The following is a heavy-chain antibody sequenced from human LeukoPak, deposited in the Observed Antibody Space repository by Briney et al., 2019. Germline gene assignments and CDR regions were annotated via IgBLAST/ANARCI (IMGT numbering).Heavy chain of an antibody. CDR2: INPNSGGT. J-gene: IGHJ5*02. CDR3: ARGPSSTGGRPNWFDP. D-gene: IGHD7-27*01. Sequence: ASVKVSCKASGYTFTGYYMHWVRQAPGQGLEWMGWINPNSGGTNYAQKFQGWVTMTRDTSISTAYMELSRLRSDDTAVYYCARGPSSTGGRPNWFDPWGQGTLVTVSS. CDR1: GYTFTGYY. V-gene: IGHV1-2*04.